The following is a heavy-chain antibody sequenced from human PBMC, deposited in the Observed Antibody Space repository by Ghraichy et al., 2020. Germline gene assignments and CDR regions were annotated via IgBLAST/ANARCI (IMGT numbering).Heavy chain of an antibody. CDR3: ARDLLGYCSGDRCYSMGTFDI. CDR1: GAAMTDYF. CDR2: VYHTGRS. V-gene: IGHV4-59*01. Sequence: SETLSLTCTVSGAAMTDYFWSWIRQPPGKGLEWIGHVYHTGRSHYNPSLESRVTISVDTSKSQFSLNLNSVTAADTAMYYCARDLLGYCSGDRCYSMGTFDIWGQGTMVTVSS. D-gene: IGHD2-15*01. J-gene: IGHJ3*02.